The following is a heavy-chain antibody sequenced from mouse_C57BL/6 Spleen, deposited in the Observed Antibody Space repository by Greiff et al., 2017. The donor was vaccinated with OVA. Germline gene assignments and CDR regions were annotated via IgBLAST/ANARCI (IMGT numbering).Heavy chain of an antibody. CDR1: GYTFTDYE. J-gene: IGHJ4*01. Sequence: VQLQQSGAELVRPGASVTLSCKASGYTFTDYEMHWVKQTPVHGLEWIGAIDPETGGTAYNQKFKGKAILTADKSSSTAYMELRSLTSEDSAVYYYTRQYGSRASHAMDYWGQGTSVTVSS. D-gene: IGHD1-1*01. V-gene: IGHV1-15*01. CDR3: TRQYGSRASHAMDY. CDR2: IDPETGGT.